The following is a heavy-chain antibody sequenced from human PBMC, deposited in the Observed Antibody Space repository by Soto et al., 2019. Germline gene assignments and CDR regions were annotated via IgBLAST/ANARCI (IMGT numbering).Heavy chain of an antibody. D-gene: IGHD6-19*01. J-gene: IGHJ4*02. CDR1: GGSISSSYW. Sequence: SETLSLTCAVSGGSISSSYWWTWVRQAPGKGLQWIGEIYHSGITNYNPSLKSRVAMSIDTSKMQFSLSLTSVTAADTAVYYCASAFGGWPPDSWGQGTLVTVSS. CDR2: IYHSGIT. V-gene: IGHV4-4*02. CDR3: ASAFGGWPPDS.